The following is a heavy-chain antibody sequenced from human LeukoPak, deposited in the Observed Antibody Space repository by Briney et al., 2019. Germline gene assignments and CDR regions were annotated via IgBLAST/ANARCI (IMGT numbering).Heavy chain of an antibody. CDR3: AKYTTPYYFDY. CDR1: GFIFSNYV. CDR2: VSGRGSST. Sequence: GGSLRLSCEGSGFIFSNYVMNWVRQAPGKGLEWVSGVSGRGSSTYYADSVKGRFTISRDNSKNTVYLQMKSLRAEDTAIYFCAKYTTPYYFDYWGQGILVTVSP. V-gene: IGHV3-23*01. D-gene: IGHD1-1*01. J-gene: IGHJ4*02.